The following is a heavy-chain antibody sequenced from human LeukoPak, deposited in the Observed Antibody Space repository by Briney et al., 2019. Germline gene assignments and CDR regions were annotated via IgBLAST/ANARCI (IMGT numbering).Heavy chain of an antibody. Sequence: ASVKVSCKASGGTFSNGSIRWVRQAPGQGLEWMGGIIPIFTTANYIQKFQGRVTITADESTSTAYMELSSLRSEDTAVYYCASGPVYSIYSDHYYYYYMDVWGRGTTVTVSS. V-gene: IGHV1-69*13. D-gene: IGHD5/OR15-5a*01. CDR2: IIPIFTTA. J-gene: IGHJ6*03. CDR1: GGTFSNGS. CDR3: ASGPVYSIYSDHYYYYYMDV.